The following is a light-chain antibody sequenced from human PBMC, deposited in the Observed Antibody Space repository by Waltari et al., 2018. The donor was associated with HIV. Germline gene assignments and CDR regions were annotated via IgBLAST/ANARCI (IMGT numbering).Light chain of an antibody. J-gene: IGKJ4*01. V-gene: IGKV3-15*01. CDR2: GTS. CDR1: ESVNSN. Sequence: EIVMTQSPATLSVSPGTRATLSCRASESVNSNLAWYQHKPGQAPRLLIYGTSTRAAGLPARFSVSGSGTEFTLTITSLQSEDFAVYYCLHYNKWPPRLTFGGGTKVEIK. CDR3: LHYNKWPPRLT.